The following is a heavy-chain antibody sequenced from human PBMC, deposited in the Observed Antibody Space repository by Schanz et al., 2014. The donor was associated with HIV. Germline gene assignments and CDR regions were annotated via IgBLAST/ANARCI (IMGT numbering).Heavy chain of an antibody. CDR3: ATTWRTLYGELDY. D-gene: IGHD2-21*01. J-gene: IGHJ4*02. V-gene: IGHV3-11*01. CDR1: GYTFGDYY. Sequence: QVQLVESGGGLVKPGGSLRLSCAASGYTFGDYYMTWIRQAPGKGLEWLSYISSTGTTINYAYSVKGRFTISRDNAKSSVFLQMNSLRVEDTAIYYCATTWRTLYGELDYWGQGTLVSVSS. CDR2: ISSTGTTI.